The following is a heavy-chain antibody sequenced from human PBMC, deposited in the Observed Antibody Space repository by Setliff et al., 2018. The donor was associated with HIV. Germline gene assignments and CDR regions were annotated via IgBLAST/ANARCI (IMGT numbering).Heavy chain of an antibody. CDR2: INAGNGNT. J-gene: IGHJ4*02. Sequence: GASVKVSCKASGYTLTSYGIHWVRQAPGQRLEWMGWINAGNGNTKYSQKFQGRVTITRDTSASTAYMELSSLRSEDTAVYYCARVSDSGWYFDYWGQGTLVTVSS. CDR1: GYTLTSYG. CDR3: ARVSDSGWYFDY. D-gene: IGHD6-19*01. V-gene: IGHV1-3*01.